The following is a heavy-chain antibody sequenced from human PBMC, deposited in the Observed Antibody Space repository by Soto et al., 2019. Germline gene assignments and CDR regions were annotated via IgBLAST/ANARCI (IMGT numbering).Heavy chain of an antibody. V-gene: IGHV4-59*01. J-gene: IGHJ5*02. CDR1: GGSISSYY. CDR2: IYYSGST. Sequence: SETLSLTCTVSGGSISSYYWSWIRQPPGKGLEWIGYIYYSGSTNYNPSLKSRVTISVDTFKNQFSLKLSSVTAADTAVYYCARVRYSSGWYLWGQGTLVTVSS. CDR3: ARVRYSSGWYL. D-gene: IGHD6-19*01.